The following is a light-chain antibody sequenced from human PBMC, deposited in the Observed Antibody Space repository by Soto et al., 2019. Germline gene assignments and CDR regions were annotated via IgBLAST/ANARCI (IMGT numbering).Light chain of an antibody. V-gene: IGLV2-8*01. CDR2: EVN. CDR3: SSYAGTNTRYL. J-gene: IGLJ1*01. Sequence: HSALTQAPSASGFPGQSVTISCTGANSDVGSYNYVSWYQQHPGKAPKLMIYEVNKRPSGVPDRFSGSKSGNTASLTVSGLQAEDEADYYCSSYAGTNTRYLFGSGTKVTVL. CDR1: NSDVGSYNY.